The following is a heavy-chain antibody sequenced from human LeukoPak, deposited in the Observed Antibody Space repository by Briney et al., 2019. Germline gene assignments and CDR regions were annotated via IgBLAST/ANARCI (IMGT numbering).Heavy chain of an antibody. CDR2: IYWYDDK. D-gene: IGHD3-22*01. Sequence: SGPTLVNPTQTLTLTCTFSGFSLRTSGAGVGWIRQPPGKALEWLAPIYWYDDKRYTPSQKSRLTITKDTSRNRVLLTMTNMDPVDTATYYCAHSLRYYVSSGYYSHLDYWGRGTLVTVSS. V-gene: IGHV2-5*01. CDR3: AHSLRYYVSSGYYSHLDY. J-gene: IGHJ4*02. CDR1: GFSLRTSGAG.